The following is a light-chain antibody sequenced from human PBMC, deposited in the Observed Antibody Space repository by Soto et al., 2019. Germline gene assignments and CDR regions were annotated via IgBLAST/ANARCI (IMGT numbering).Light chain of an antibody. Sequence: QSALTQPASVCGSPGQSITISCTGTSSDVGGYNYVSWYQQHPGKAPKLMIYEVSNRPSGVSNRFSGSKSGNTASLTISGLQAEDEADYYCSSYTGSSTLYVFGTGTKVTVL. V-gene: IGLV2-14*01. J-gene: IGLJ1*01. CDR3: SSYTGSSTLYV. CDR1: SSDVGGYNY. CDR2: EVS.